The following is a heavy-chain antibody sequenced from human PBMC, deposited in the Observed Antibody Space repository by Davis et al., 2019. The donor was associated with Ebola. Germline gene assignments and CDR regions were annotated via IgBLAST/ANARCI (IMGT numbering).Heavy chain of an antibody. CDR1: GFTFSDYY. CDR3: AREGDVLIYGMDV. D-gene: IGHD2-15*01. Sequence: PGGSLRLSCAASGFTFSDYYMSWIRQAPGKGLEWVSYISSSSSYTNYADSVKGRFTISRDNAKNSLYLQMNSLRAEDTAVYYCAREGDVLIYGMDVWGQGTTVTVSS. J-gene: IGHJ6*02. CDR2: ISSSSSYT. V-gene: IGHV3-11*06.